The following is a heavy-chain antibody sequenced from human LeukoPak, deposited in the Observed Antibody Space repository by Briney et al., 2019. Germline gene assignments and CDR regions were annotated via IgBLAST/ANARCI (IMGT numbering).Heavy chain of an antibody. CDR3: ARDLLRAAAGGAVPGY. CDR2: ISSSSYI. D-gene: IGHD6-13*01. Sequence: PGGSLRLSCAASRFTFSSYSMNWVRQAPGKGLEWVSSISSSSYIYYADSVKGRFTISRDNAKNSLYLQMNSLRAEDTAVYYCARDLLRAAAGGAVPGYWGQGTLVTVSS. J-gene: IGHJ4*02. CDR1: RFTFSSYS. V-gene: IGHV3-21*01.